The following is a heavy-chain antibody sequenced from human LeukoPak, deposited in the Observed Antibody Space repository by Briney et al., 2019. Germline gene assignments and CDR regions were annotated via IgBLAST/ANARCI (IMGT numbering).Heavy chain of an antibody. J-gene: IGHJ4*02. V-gene: IGHV4-59*03. D-gene: IGHD6-19*01. CDR3: VGGGQWLAFDY. Sequence: SETLSLTCTVSGGSINAYYWSWIRQPPGKGLEWIGYIHYSGTTEYDPSLKSRVTISIDTSKNQFSLKLTSVTAADTAVYYCVGGGQWLAFDYWGQGTLVTDSS. CDR2: IHYSGTT. CDR1: GGSINAYY.